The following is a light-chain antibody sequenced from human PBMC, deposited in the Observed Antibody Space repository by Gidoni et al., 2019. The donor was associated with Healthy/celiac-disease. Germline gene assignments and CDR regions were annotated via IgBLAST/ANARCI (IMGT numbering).Light chain of an antibody. CDR2: KDS. CDR3: QSADSSGTYVV. CDR1: ALPKQY. V-gene: IGLV3-25*03. J-gene: IGLJ2*01. Sequence: SYELTQPPSVSVSPGPTARITGSGDALPKQYAYWYQQKPGQAPVLVIYKDSERPSGIPERFSGSSSGTTVTLTISGVQAEDEADYYCQSADSSGTYVVFGGGTKLTVL.